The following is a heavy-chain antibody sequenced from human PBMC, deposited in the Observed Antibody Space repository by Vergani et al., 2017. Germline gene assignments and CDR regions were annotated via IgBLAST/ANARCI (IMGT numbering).Heavy chain of an antibody. Sequence: QLQLQESGPGLEEPSETLSLTCSVSFDSIRNLSCNWIRQPPGKGLEWIGSIHYSENTNYNPSLKTRVTISVDTSKNQFSLTLTSVTAADTAVYYCARSRIYYGAGSPDYWGQGTLVTVSS. D-gene: IGHD3-10*01. J-gene: IGHJ4*02. V-gene: IGHV4-59*11. CDR2: IHYSENT. CDR3: ARSRIYYGAGSPDY. CDR1: FDSIRNLS.